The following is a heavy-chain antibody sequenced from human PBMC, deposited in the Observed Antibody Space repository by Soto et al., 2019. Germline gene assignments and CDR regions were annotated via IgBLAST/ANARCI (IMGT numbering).Heavy chain of an antibody. J-gene: IGHJ4*02. D-gene: IGHD2-15*01. CDR2: IIAYNGNT. V-gene: IGHV1-18*01. Sequence: WVRQATGQGLEWMGWIIAYNGNTNYAQKLQGRVTMTTDTSTSTAYMELRSLRSDDTAVYYCARDVGFDYWGQGTLVPVSS. CDR3: ARDVGFDY.